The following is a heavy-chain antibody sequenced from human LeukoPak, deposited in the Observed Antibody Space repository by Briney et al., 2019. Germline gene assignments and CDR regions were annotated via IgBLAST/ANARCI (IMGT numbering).Heavy chain of an antibody. V-gene: IGHV1-18*01. CDR2: ISAYNGNT. CDR1: GYTFTSYG. CDR3: ARVSEGPYYYYYYGMDV. Sequence: ASVTVSCKASGYTFTSYGISWVRQAPGQGLEWMGWISAYNGNTNYAQKLQGRVTMTTDTSTSTAYMELRSLRSDDTAVYYCARVSEGPYYYYYYGMDVWGQGTTVTVSS. J-gene: IGHJ6*02.